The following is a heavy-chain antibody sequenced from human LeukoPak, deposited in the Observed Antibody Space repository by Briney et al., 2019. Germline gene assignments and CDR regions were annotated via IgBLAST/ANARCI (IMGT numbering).Heavy chain of an antibody. D-gene: IGHD3-10*01. CDR2: IKQDGSEK. CDR3: ARVVRHGSGSYNL. Sequence: GGSLRLSCAASGFTFSSYWMSWVRQAPGKGLEWVANIKQDGSEKYYVDSVKGLFTISRENTMNSLYLQMNSLRAEDTAVYYCARVVRHGSGSYNLWGQGTLVTVSS. J-gene: IGHJ5*02. CDR1: GFTFSSYW. V-gene: IGHV3-7*01.